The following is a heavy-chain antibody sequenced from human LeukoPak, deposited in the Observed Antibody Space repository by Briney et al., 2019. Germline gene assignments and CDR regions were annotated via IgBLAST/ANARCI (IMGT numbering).Heavy chain of an antibody. Sequence: GGSLRLSCAASGFTFSSSYMSWVRQAPGQGLEWVSVIYSGGSTYYADSVKDRFTISRDNSKNTLYLQMNSLRAEDTAVYYCARTGNPPTGDYWGQGTLVTVSS. D-gene: IGHD1-1*01. CDR2: IYSGGST. CDR3: ARTGNPPTGDY. CDR1: GFTFSSSY. J-gene: IGHJ4*02. V-gene: IGHV3-53*01.